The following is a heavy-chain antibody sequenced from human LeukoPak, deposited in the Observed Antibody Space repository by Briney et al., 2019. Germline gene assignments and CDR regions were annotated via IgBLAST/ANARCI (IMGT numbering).Heavy chain of an antibody. Sequence: ASVKVSCKASGYTFSNYGISWVRQAPGQGLEWMGWISAYNGNTDYAQKLQGRVTMTTDTSTSTAYMELRSLRSDDTAVYYCARATITMVRGVIITQYGMDVWGQGTTVTVSS. J-gene: IGHJ6*02. V-gene: IGHV1-18*01. CDR3: ARATITMVRGVIITQYGMDV. D-gene: IGHD3-10*01. CDR1: GYTFSNYG. CDR2: ISAYNGNT.